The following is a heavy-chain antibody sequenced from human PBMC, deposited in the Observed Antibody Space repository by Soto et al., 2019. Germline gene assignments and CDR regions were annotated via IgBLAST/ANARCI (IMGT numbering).Heavy chain of an antibody. D-gene: IGHD2-21*02. CDR3: ARECGGDCSRLFSL. CDR2: ISAYNGNT. CDR1: GYTFTSYG. Sequence: GASVKVSCKASGYTFTSYGISWVRQAPGKGLEWMGWISAYNGNTNYAQKLQGRVTMTTDTSTSTAYMELRSLRSDDIAVYYCARECGGDCSRLFSLWGQGTLVTVSS. J-gene: IGHJ4*02. V-gene: IGHV1-18*03.